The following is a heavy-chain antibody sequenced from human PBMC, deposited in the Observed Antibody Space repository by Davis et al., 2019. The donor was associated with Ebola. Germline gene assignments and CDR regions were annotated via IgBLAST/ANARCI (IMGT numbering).Heavy chain of an antibody. CDR3: ARGSAYSTGWNAYYFDY. J-gene: IGHJ4*02. Sequence: GESLKISCAASGITVSSNYMSWIRQAPGKGLEWVSVIYSSGNTFYGDSVKGRFTISRHNPNNMIYLQMNSLRPDDTAVYYCARGSAYSTGWNAYYFDYWGQGTLVTVSS. D-gene: IGHD6-19*01. V-gene: IGHV3-53*04. CDR1: GITVSSNY. CDR2: IYSSGNT.